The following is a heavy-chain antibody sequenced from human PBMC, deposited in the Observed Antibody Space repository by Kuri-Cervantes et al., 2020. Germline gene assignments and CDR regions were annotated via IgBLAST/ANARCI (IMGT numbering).Heavy chain of an antibody. D-gene: IGHD1-26*01. CDR3: ASSGSYYYNWFDP. V-gene: IGHV4-34*01. CDR2: IYYSGST. CDR1: GGSFSGYY. J-gene: IGHJ5*02. Sequence: SQTLSLTCAVYGGSFSGYYWSWIRQPPGKGLEWIGSIYYSGSTYYNPSLKSRVTISVDTSKNQFSLKLSSVTAADTAVYYCASSGSYYYNWFDPWGQGTLVTVSS.